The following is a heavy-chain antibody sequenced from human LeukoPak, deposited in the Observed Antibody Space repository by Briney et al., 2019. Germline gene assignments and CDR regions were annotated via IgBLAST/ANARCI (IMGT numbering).Heavy chain of an antibody. J-gene: IGHJ6*03. Sequence: KPSETLSLTCAVYGGSFRGYSWSWIRQPPGKGLEWIGEFDQSGSTKYNPSLKSRVTVSVDTSKNQISLKLSSVTAADTAVYYCARGRGGYSYGLGYYYYYMDVWGKGTTVTVSS. CDR1: GGSFRGYS. CDR3: ARGRGGYSYGLGYYYYYMDV. CDR2: FDQSGST. D-gene: IGHD5-18*01. V-gene: IGHV4-34*01.